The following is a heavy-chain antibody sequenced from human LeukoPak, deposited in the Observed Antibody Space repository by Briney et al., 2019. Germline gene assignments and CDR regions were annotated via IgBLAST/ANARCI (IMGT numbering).Heavy chain of an antibody. CDR2: ISGSGGNT. CDR1: GFTFSSYA. V-gene: IGHV3-23*01. Sequence: TGGSLRLSCAASGFTFSSYAMSWVRQAPGKGLEWVSAISGSGGNTYYADSVKGRFTISRDNSKNTLYLQMNSLRAEDTAVYYCAKDRGYCSTTSCYFDYWGQGALVTVSS. CDR3: AKDRGYCSTTSCYFDY. J-gene: IGHJ4*02. D-gene: IGHD2-2*01.